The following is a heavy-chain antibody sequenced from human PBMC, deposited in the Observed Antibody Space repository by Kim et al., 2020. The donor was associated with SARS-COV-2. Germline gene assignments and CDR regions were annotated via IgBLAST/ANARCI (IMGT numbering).Heavy chain of an antibody. CDR3: ASRGLGLSIAAAGTWTGAGRYFDY. CDR1: GGSFSGYY. D-gene: IGHD6-13*01. J-gene: IGHJ4*02. V-gene: IGHV4-34*01. Sequence: SETLSLTCAVYGGSFSGYYWSWIRQPPGKGLEWIGEINHSGSTNYNPSLKSRVTISVDTSKNQFSLKLSSVTAADTAVYYCASRGLGLSIAAAGTWTGAGRYFDYWGQGTLVTVSS. CDR2: INHSGST.